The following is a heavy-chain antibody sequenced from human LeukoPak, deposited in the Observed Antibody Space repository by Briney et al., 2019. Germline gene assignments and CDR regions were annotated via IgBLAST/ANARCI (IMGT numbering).Heavy chain of an antibody. Sequence: SGTLSLTCSVSNDSINNFYWTWIRQPAGRGLEWIGTVSTSDTPHYNPSLNSRVAISIDKSKTHFSLRLISVTAADTAVYFCAGDYSSLVMGHWGQGTPVTVSS. CDR1: NDSINNFY. J-gene: IGHJ4*02. CDR3: AGDYSSLVMGH. V-gene: IGHV4-4*07. CDR2: VSTSDTP. D-gene: IGHD4-17*01.